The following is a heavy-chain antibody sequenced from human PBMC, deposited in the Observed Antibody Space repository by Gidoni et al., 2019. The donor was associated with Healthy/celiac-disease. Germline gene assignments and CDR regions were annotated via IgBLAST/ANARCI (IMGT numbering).Heavy chain of an antibody. V-gene: IGHV3-30*18. CDR3: AKGKVPAAIGGWFDP. Sequence: QVQLVESGGGVVQPGRSLRLSCAASGFTFSRYGMHWVRQAPGKGLEWVAVISYDGSNKYYADSVKGRFTISRDNSKNTLYLQMNSLRAEDTAVYYCAKGKVPAAIGGWFDPWGQGTLVTVSS. D-gene: IGHD2-2*01. CDR1: GFTFSRYG. CDR2: ISYDGSNK. J-gene: IGHJ5*02.